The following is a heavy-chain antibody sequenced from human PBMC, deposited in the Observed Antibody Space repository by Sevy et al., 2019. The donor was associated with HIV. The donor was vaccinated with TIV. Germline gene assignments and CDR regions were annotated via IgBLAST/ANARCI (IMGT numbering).Heavy chain of an antibody. CDR1: GYSFTSYW. CDR2: IYPGDSDT. Sequence: GESLKISCKGSGYSFTSYWIGWVRQMPGKGLEWMGIIYPGDSDTRYSQSFQGQVTISADKSSSTAYLKWSSLKAPDTAMYYCARHIAAHPPYYYYGMDVWGQGTTVTVSS. J-gene: IGHJ6*02. D-gene: IGHD6-6*01. V-gene: IGHV5-51*01. CDR3: ARHIAAHPPYYYYGMDV.